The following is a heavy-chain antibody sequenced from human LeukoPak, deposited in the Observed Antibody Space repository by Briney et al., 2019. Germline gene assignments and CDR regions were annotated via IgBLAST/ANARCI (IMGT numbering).Heavy chain of an antibody. J-gene: IGHJ4*02. D-gene: IGHD6-19*01. V-gene: IGHV3-48*03. CDR1: GFTFSSYE. CDR2: ISSGSTI. CDR3: ARESIAVAGAPFDY. Sequence: GGSLTLSCAASGFTFSSYEMNWVRQAPGKGLEWVSYISSGSTIYDADSVKGRFTISRDNAKNSLYLQMNSLRAEDTAVYYCARESIAVAGAPFDYWGQGTLVTVSS.